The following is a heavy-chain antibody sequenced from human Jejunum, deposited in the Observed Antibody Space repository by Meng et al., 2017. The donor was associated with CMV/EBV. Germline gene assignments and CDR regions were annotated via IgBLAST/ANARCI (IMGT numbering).Heavy chain of an antibody. V-gene: IGHV3-66*01. CDR2: LYSGGNT. J-gene: IGHJ4*02. CDR3: ASGYIEGHHLGY. Sequence: EVPLVECGGDLVQPGGSLRLSCAASGFTVSTNYMSWVRPAPGKGLEWVSALYSGGNTYYADSVKGRFTLSRDNSKTTLYLQMSSLGVEDTAVYYCASGYIEGHHLGYWGQGTLVTVSS. D-gene: IGHD6-13*01. CDR1: GFTVSTNY.